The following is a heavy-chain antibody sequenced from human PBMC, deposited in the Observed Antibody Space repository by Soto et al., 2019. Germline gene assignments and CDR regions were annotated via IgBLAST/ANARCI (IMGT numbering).Heavy chain of an antibody. CDR1: GYTFTSYG. Sequence: GASVKVSCKASGYTFTSYGISWVGQAPGQGLEWMGWISAYNGNTNYAQKLQGRVTMTTDTSTSTAYMELRSLRSDDTAGYYCAREPADWYYYYYGMDVWGQGTTVTVSS. J-gene: IGHJ6*02. CDR3: AREPADWYYYYYGMDV. V-gene: IGHV1-18*01. CDR2: ISAYNGNT. D-gene: IGHD3-9*01.